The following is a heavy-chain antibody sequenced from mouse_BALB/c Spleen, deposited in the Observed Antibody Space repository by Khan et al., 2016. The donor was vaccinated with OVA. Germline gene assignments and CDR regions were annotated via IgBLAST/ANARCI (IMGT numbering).Heavy chain of an antibody. V-gene: IGHV1-7*01. CDR1: GYTFTSYW. J-gene: IGHJ2*01. CDR2: INPTSGST. CDR3: ARDRMDY. Sequence: QVQLKQSGAELAKPGASVKMSCTASGYTFTSYWMHWIKQRPGQGLEWIGYINPTSGSTDYNQKFKDKATLTADKSSSTAYMQLSSLTSDDSAVYYCARDRMDYWGQGTALTVSA.